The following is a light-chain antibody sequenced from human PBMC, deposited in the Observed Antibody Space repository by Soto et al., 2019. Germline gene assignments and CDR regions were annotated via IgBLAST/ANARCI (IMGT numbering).Light chain of an antibody. CDR2: SNN. V-gene: IGLV1-44*01. J-gene: IGLJ2*01. Sequence: QLVLTQPPSASGTPGQRVTISCSGSSSNIGSNSVNWYQHLPGTAPKFLIHSNNQRPSGVPDRFSGSKSGTSASLAISGLQSEDEAEYYCATWDDTLNAVVFGGGTKVTVL. CDR3: ATWDDTLNAVV. CDR1: SSNIGSNS.